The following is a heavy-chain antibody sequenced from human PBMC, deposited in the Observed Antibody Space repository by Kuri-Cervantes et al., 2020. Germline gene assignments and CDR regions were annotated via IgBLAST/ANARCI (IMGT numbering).Heavy chain of an antibody. CDR3: ATRAYPDYCMDV. Sequence: SETLSLTCTVSGGSISSYYWSWIRQPPGKGLEWIGYIYYSGSTNYNPSLKSRVTISVDTSKNQFSLKLSSVTAADTAVYYCATRAYPDYCMDVWGKGTTVTVSS. J-gene: IGHJ6*03. D-gene: IGHD1-1*01. CDR2: IYYSGST. V-gene: IGHV4-59*01. CDR1: GGSISSYY.